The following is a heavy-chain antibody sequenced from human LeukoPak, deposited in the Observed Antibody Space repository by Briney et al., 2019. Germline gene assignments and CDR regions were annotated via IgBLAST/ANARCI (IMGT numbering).Heavy chain of an antibody. J-gene: IGHJ4*02. Sequence: PGGSLRLSCAASGFTFSSYSMNWVRQAPGKGLEWVSSISSSSSYIYYADSVKGRFTISRDNAKNSLYLQMNSMRAEDTDVYYCERDGAPHGHMVRGVHDYWGQGTLVTVSS. CDR3: ERDGAPHGHMVRGVHDY. CDR2: ISSSSSYI. D-gene: IGHD3-10*01. CDR1: GFTFSSYS. V-gene: IGHV3-21*01.